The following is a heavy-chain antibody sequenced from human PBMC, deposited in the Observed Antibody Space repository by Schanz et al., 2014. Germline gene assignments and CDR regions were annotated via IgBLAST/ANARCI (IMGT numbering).Heavy chain of an antibody. J-gene: IGHJ4*02. V-gene: IGHV3-33*01. Sequence: QVQLVESGGGVVQPGRSLRLSCAASGFTFSSYGMHWVRQAPGKGLEWVAVIWYDGSNKYYADSVKGRFTISRDNSKNTLFLQMNSMRTEEEAVVYYARDHTTESDHTAGQHIDYWGQGTLLTVSS. CDR1: GFTFSSYG. D-gene: IGHD4-17*01. CDR2: IWYDGSNK. CDR3: ARDHTTESDHTAGQHIDY.